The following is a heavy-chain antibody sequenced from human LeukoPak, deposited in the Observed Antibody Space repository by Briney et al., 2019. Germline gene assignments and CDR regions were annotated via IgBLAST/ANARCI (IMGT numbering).Heavy chain of an antibody. D-gene: IGHD5-24*01. CDR1: GFAFDDYA. Sequence: GGSLSLSCAASGFAFDDYAMHWVRQAPRTGLEWVSLISGDGGSTYYADSVKGRFTISRDNSKNSLYLQMNRLRTEDTALYYCAKDIRGDGYNSRFDYWGQGTLVTVSP. CDR2: ISGDGGST. J-gene: IGHJ4*02. CDR3: AKDIRGDGYNSRFDY. V-gene: IGHV3-43*02.